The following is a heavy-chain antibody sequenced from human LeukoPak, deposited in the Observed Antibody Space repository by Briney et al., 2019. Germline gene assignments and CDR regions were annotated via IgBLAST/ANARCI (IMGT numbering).Heavy chain of an antibody. D-gene: IGHD6-13*01. J-gene: IGHJ4*02. CDR1: GFIFSSYT. CDR3: ARDFLAAGDY. CDR2: INSGSTNP. V-gene: IGHV3-21*01. Sequence: GGSLRLSCEASGFIFSSYTMNWIRQAPGKGLEWVASINSGSTNPYYADSVKGRLTISRDDAKKSLYLQMTSLRVEDTSVYYCARDFLAAGDYWGQGALATVSS.